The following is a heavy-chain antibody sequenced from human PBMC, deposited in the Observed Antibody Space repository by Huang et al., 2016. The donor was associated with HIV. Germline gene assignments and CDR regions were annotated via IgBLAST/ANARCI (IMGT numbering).Heavy chain of an antibody. J-gene: IGHJ4*02. V-gene: IGHV3-23*01. CDR3: AKPYSGSSNQVFDY. D-gene: IGHD1-26*01. CDR1: GFTFNIYA. CDR2: ISARGDTK. Sequence: EVRLLESGGRLVQSGESLRLSCAASGFTFNIYAMSWVRQAPGKGGEWVAGISARGDTKNYPDSVKGRFTISRDNSRSILYLQRSSLGVEATAMYYCAKPYSGSSNQVFDYWGQGTMVTVSS.